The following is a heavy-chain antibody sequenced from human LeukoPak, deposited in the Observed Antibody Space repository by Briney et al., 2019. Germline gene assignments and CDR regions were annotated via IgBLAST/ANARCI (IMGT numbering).Heavy chain of an antibody. CDR1: GGSFSGYY. CDR3: ASPTLYYDSSGYYSFPFDY. Sequence: SGTLSLTCAVYGGSFSGYYWSWIRQPPGKGLEWIGEINHSGSTNYNPSLKSRVTISVDTSKNQFSLKLSSVTAADTAVYYCASPTLYYDSSGYYSFPFDYWGQGTLVTVSS. V-gene: IGHV4-34*01. CDR2: INHSGST. J-gene: IGHJ4*02. D-gene: IGHD3-22*01.